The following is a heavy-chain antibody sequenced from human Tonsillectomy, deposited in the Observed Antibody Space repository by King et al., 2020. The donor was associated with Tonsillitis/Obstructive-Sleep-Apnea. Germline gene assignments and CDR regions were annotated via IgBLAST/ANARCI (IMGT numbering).Heavy chain of an antibody. CDR3: ARDGGPNWSDGKRHFDY. Sequence: HVQLVESGGGVVQPGRSLRLSCAASGFTFSNCGMEWVRQAPGKGLEWVAVIWYDGSKKYYADSVKGRFTISRDDSKNTVYLQMNNLRAEDTAVYYCARDGGPNWSDGKRHFDYWGQGTLVTVSS. CDR2: IWYDGSKK. J-gene: IGHJ4*02. D-gene: IGHD1-20*01. V-gene: IGHV3-33*01. CDR1: GFTFSNCG.